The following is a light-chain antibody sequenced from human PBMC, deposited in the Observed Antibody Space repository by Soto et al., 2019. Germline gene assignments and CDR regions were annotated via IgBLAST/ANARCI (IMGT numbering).Light chain of an antibody. V-gene: IGKV1-5*03. J-gene: IGKJ4*01. CDR1: ESISNW. Sequence: DIQMTQSPSTLSASLGDRVTITCRASESISNWLAWYQVKPGKAPKLLIYKASNLESGVPSRFSGSGSGTECNLTINSLQPEDFATYLCQRCTRYPLTFGGGTKVEIK. CDR3: QRCTRYPLT. CDR2: KAS.